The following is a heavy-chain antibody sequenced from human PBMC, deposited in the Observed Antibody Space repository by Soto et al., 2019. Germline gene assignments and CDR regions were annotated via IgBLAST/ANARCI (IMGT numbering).Heavy chain of an antibody. Sequence: EVQLLDSGGGSAQPGGSLRLSCAASGFTFSNYAMTWVRQAPGKGLEWVSIITGNGGSTYYADSVKGRFTISRDNSQNKLYLKMNSLRVEDTAVYYCAQLPLGYCNGGTCYRYFAYWGQGTLVNVSS. CDR2: ITGNGGST. CDR3: AQLPLGYCNGGTCYRYFAY. V-gene: IGHV3-23*01. J-gene: IGHJ4*02. D-gene: IGHD2-15*01. CDR1: GFTFSNYA.